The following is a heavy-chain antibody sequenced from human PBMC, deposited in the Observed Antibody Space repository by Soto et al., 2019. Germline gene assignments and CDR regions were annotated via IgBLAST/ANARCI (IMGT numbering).Heavy chain of an antibody. CDR2: IDGSGTTK. J-gene: IGHJ4*02. Sequence: EVQLLESGGGLVQPGGSLRLSCGVSGFTFNDFEMNWVRQAPGKGLEWLAYIDGSGTTKKYADSVRGRFTISRDNPNKSLFLQMGSLGAADTAIYSCARGFGRFNSWGEGTLVSVSS. CDR1: GFTFNDFE. CDR3: ARGFGRFNS. D-gene: IGHD3-10*01. V-gene: IGHV3-48*03.